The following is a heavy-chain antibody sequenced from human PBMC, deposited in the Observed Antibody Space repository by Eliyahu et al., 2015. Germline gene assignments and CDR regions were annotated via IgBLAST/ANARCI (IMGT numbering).Heavy chain of an antibody. V-gene: IGHV1-69*15. CDR2: LIPIFRSA. Sequence: SYGINWFRQAPGQGLEWMGSLIPIFRSANYAQKFQXRLTITADXSTSTAYMQLNSLTSEDTAIYYXATDGXAAAISSWFDPWGQGTLVTVSS. CDR1: SYG. J-gene: IGHJ5*02. CDR3: ATDGXAAAISSWFDP. D-gene: IGHD6-25*01.